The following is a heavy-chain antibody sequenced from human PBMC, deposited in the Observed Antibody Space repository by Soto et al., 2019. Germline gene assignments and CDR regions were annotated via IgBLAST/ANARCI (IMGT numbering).Heavy chain of an antibody. D-gene: IGHD3-10*01. V-gene: IGHV3-53*01. Sequence: EVQLVESGGGLIQPGGSLRLSCAVSGFTVSNNYMSWVRQAPGKGLEGVSVIYSGGYTAYGDSVKGRFTISRDNSKNTPFLQRNGRGADGPAGFLCAPHPGGGGYWGQGTLVTVSS. CDR1: GFTVSNNY. CDR3: APHPGGGGY. CDR2: IYSGGYT. J-gene: IGHJ4*02.